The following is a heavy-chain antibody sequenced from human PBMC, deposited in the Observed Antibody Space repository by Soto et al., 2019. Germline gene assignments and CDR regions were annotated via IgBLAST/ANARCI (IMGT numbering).Heavy chain of an antibody. D-gene: IGHD3-10*01. CDR2: IIPIFGTA. CDR1: GGTFSSYA. Sequence: ASVKVSCKASGGTFSSYAISWVRQAPGQGLEWMGGIIPIFGTANYAQKFQGRVTITADESTSTAYMELSSLRSEDTAVYYCARARITMVRGVIIPGYNWFDPWGQGTLVTVSS. CDR3: ARARITMVRGVIIPGYNWFDP. J-gene: IGHJ5*02. V-gene: IGHV1-69*13.